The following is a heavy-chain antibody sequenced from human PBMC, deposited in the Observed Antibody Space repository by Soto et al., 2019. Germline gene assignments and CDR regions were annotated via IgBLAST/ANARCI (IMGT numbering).Heavy chain of an antibody. CDR3: AREVATPTYYYYYGMDV. CDR2: IKQDGSEK. V-gene: IGHV3-7*03. J-gene: IGHJ6*02. Sequence: LRLSCAASGFTFSSYWMSWVRQAPGKGLEWVANIKQDGSEKYYVDSVKGRFTISRDNAKNSLYLQMNSLRAEDTAVYYCAREVATPTYYYYYGMDVWGQGTTVTVSS. CDR1: GFTFSSYW. D-gene: IGHD5-12*01.